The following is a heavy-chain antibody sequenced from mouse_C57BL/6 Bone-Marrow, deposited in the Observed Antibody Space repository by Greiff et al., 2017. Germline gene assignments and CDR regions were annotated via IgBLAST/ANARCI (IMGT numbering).Heavy chain of an antibody. CDR2: IEPENGDT. V-gene: IGHV14-4*01. J-gene: IGHJ3*01. CDR1: GFNIKDDY. Sequence: EVQLQQSGAELVRPGASVKLSCTASGFNIKDDYMHWVKQRPEQGLEWIGWIEPENGDTEYASKFQGKATITADTSSNTAYLQLSSLTSEDTAVYYCTTDGNFSLFAYWGQGTLVTVSA. D-gene: IGHD2-1*01. CDR3: TTDGNFSLFAY.